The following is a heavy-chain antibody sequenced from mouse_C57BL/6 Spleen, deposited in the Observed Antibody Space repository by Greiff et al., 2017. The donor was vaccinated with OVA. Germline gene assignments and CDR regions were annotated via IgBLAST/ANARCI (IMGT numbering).Heavy chain of an antibody. CDR3: ARRGDFITTVVATQYYFDY. CDR1: GYTFTSYW. D-gene: IGHD1-1*01. V-gene: IGHV1-50*01. CDR2: IDPSDSYT. Sequence: QVQLQQSGAELVKPGASVKLSCKASGYTFTSYWMQWVKQRPGQGLEWIGEIDPSDSYTNYNQKFKGKATLTVDTSSSTAYMQLSSLTSEDSAVYYCARRGDFITTVVATQYYFDYWGQGTTRTVSS. J-gene: IGHJ2*01.